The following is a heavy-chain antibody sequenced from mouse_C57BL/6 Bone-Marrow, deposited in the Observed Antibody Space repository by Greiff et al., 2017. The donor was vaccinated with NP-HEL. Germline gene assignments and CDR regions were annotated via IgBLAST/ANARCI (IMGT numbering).Heavy chain of an antibody. J-gene: IGHJ4*01. Sequence: QVQLQQPGAELVKPGASVKLSCKASGYTFTSYWMQWVKQRPGQGLEWIGEIDPSDSYTNYNQKFKGKATLTVDTSSSTAYMQLSSLTSEDSAVYYCARSRYYMDAMDYWGQGTSVTVSS. CDR3: ARSRYYMDAMDY. D-gene: IGHD2-12*01. V-gene: IGHV1-50*01. CDR1: GYTFTSYW. CDR2: IDPSDSYT.